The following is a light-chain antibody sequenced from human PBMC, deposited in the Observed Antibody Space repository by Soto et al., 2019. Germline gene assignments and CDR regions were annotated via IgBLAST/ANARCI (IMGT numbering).Light chain of an antibody. J-gene: IGKJ2*01. CDR2: DTS. CDR1: ESVDSH. CDR3: QHYNNCPHT. V-gene: IGKV3-15*01. Sequence: ERVMTQSPATLSVSPGERVTLSCRASESVDSHLAWYQQKAGQAPRLLIYDTSIRATGVSVRFSGSGSGTEFTLTISSLQSEDSAVYYCQHYNNCPHTFGQGTNLEI.